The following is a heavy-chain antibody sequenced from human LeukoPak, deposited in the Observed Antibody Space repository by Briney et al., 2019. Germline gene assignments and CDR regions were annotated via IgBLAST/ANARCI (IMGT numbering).Heavy chain of an antibody. CDR2: INHSGST. CDR1: GGSFSGYS. J-gene: IGHJ4*02. Sequence: SETLSLTCAVYGGSFSGYSWSWIRQPPGKGLEWIGEINHSGSTNYNPSLKSRATISVDTSKNQFSLKLSSVTAADTAVYYCARYYYGSGSYYTFDYWGQGTLVTVSS. V-gene: IGHV4-34*01. CDR3: ARYYYGSGSYYTFDY. D-gene: IGHD3-10*01.